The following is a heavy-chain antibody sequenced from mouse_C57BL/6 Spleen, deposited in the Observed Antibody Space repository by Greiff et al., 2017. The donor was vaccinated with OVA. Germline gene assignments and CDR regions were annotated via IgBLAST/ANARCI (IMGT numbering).Heavy chain of an antibody. Sequence: VQLVESGPELVKPGASVKISCKASGYSFTSYYIHWVKQRPGQGLEWIGWIYPGSGNTKYNEKFKGKATLTADTSSSTAYMQLSSLTSEDSAVYYCARSSNYDYWGQGTTLTVSS. D-gene: IGHD2-5*01. V-gene: IGHV1-66*01. CDR1: GYSFTSYY. J-gene: IGHJ2*01. CDR2: IYPGSGNT. CDR3: ARSSNYDY.